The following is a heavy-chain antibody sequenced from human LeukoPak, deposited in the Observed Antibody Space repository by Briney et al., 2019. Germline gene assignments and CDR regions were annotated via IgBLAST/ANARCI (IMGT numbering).Heavy chain of an antibody. CDR2: IYTSGST. CDR1: GGSNSSYY. V-gene: IGHV4-4*07. D-gene: IGHD2-2*01. CDR3: AGDQLRLFYYYGMDV. Sequence: SETLSLTCTVSGGSNSSYYWSWIRQPAGKGLEWIGRIYTSGSTNYNPSLKGRVTMSVDTSKNQFSLKLSSVTAADTAVYYCAGDQLRLFYYYGMDVWGQGTTVTVSS. J-gene: IGHJ6*02.